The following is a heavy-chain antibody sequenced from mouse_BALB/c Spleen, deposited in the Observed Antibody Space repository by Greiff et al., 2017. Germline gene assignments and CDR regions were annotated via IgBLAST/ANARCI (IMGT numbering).Heavy chain of an antibody. Sequence: EVQRVESGGGLVKPGGSLKLSCAASGFTFSDYYMYWVRQTPEKRLEWVATISDGGSYTYYPDSVKGRFTISRDNAKNNLYLQMSSLKSEDTAMYYCARGNGNYVDYWGQGTTLTVSS. CDR1: GFTFSDYY. CDR3: ARGNGNYVDY. CDR2: ISDGGSYT. J-gene: IGHJ2*01. V-gene: IGHV5-4*02. D-gene: IGHD2-1*01.